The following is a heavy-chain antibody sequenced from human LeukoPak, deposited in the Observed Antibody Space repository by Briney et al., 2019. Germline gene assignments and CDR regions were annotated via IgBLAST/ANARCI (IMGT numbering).Heavy chain of an antibody. D-gene: IGHD2-2*01. CDR1: GYTFTSYD. Sequence: ASVKVSCKASGYTFTSYDINWVRQATGQGLEWMGWMNPNSGNTGYAQKFQGRVTITRNTSISTAYMELCSLRSEDTAVYYCARRPIVVVPAAIKPPYYYYYMDVWGKGTTVTVSS. J-gene: IGHJ6*03. CDR3: ARRPIVVVPAAIKPPYYYYYMDV. V-gene: IGHV1-8*03. CDR2: MNPNSGNT.